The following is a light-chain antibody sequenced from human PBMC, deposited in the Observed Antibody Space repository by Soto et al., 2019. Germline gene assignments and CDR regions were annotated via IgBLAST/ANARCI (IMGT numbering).Light chain of an antibody. CDR3: QHFGSSQYT. CDR1: QSIFSPY. Sequence: IVLTQSPATLSLSPGEGATLFCRASQSIFSPYIAWYQQIPGQAPRLLIYSTSTRATGVPDRFSGSGSGTDFTLTIRRLEPGDFAVYYDQHFGSSQYTFGQGTKLEIK. J-gene: IGKJ2*01. V-gene: IGKV3-20*01. CDR2: STS.